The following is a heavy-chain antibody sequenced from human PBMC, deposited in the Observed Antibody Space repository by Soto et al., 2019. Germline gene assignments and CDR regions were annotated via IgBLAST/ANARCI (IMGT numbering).Heavy chain of an antibody. V-gene: IGHV3-23*01. Sequence: EVQLLESGGGLVQPGGSLRLSCAASGFTFSSYAISWVRQAPGKGLEWVSGISGSGGSTYYADSVKGRFTFSRDNSKSTLYLQMHSLRAEDTAVYYCARRNCNYGAFDIGCQGTMVTVSS. CDR1: GFTFSSYA. CDR2: ISGSGGST. CDR3: ARRNCNYGAFDI. J-gene: IGHJ3*02. D-gene: IGHD1-7*01.